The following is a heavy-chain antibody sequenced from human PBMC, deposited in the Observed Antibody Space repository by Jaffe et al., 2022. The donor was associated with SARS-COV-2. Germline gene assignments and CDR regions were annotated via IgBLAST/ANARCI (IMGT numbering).Heavy chain of an antibody. Sequence: QVQLQESGPGLVKPSETLSLTCTVSGASISSYYWSWIRQPPGKGLEWIGYIYYSGSIKYNPSLKSRVTISIDTSKNQFSLKLSSVTAADTAVYYCARSPVGARSYYYYMDVWGKGTTVTVSS. V-gene: IGHV4-59*01. D-gene: IGHD1-26*01. CDR1: GASISSYY. CDR2: IYYSGSI. CDR3: ARSPVGARSYYYYMDV. J-gene: IGHJ6*03.